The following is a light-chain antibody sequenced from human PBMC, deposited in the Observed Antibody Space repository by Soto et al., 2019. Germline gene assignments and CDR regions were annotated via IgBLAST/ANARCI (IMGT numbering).Light chain of an antibody. V-gene: IGKV3-20*01. CDR3: QQYGLSPRT. CDR1: QSVSSSY. J-gene: IGKJ1*01. CDR2: GGS. Sequence: EIVLTQSTGTLSLSPGERATLSCRASQSVSSSYLAWYQQKPGQAPRLLIYGGSSRATGIPDRFSGSGSGTDFTLTISRLEPEDFAVYYCQQYGLSPRTFGQGTKVEIK.